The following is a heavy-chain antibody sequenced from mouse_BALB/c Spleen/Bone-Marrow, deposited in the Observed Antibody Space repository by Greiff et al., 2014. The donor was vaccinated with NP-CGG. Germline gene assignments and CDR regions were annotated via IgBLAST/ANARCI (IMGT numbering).Heavy chain of an antibody. Sequence: VQLQQSGAELVKPGASVKLSCTASGFNIKDTYMHWVKQRPEQGLEWIGRIDPANGNTKYDPKFQGKATITADTSSNTAYLQLCSLTSEDTAVYYCARYYYGSSYFDYWGQGTTLTASS. CDR1: GFNIKDTY. CDR2: IDPANGNT. J-gene: IGHJ2*01. V-gene: IGHV14-3*02. CDR3: ARYYYGSSYFDY. D-gene: IGHD1-1*01.